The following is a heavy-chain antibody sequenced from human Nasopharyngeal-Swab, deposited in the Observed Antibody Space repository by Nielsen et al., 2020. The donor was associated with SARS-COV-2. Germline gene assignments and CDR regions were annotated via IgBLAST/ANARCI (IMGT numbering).Heavy chain of an antibody. CDR3: AGGRDGYTNYYYYYGMDV. V-gene: IGHV4-59*01. Sequence: WIRQPPGKGLEWIGYIYYSGSTNYNPSLKSRVTISVDTSKNQFSPKLSSVTAADTAVYYCAGGRDGYTNYYYYYGMDVWGQGTTVTVSS. CDR2: IYYSGST. D-gene: IGHD5-24*01. J-gene: IGHJ6*02.